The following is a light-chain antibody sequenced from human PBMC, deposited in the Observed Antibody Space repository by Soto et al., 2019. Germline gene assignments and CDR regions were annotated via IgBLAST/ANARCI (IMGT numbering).Light chain of an antibody. V-gene: IGKV3-11*01. CDR1: QSVSRF. CDR2: DAS. CDR3: QQRSDWPIT. Sequence: EVVLTQSPATLSLSPGERATLSCRASQSVSRFLAWYQQKPGQAPRLPIFDASNRATGIPARFSASGSGTDFTLTISSLESEDSAVYYCQQRSDWPITFGQGTRLDI. J-gene: IGKJ5*01.